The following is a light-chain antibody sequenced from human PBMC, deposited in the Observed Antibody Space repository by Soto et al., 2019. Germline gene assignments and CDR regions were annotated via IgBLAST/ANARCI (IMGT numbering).Light chain of an antibody. CDR3: QTWDTGIRL. CDR2: LNSDGSH. V-gene: IGLV4-69*01. J-gene: IGLJ2*01. Sequence: QLVLTQSPSASASLGASVKLTCTLSSGHSNYVIAWHQQQPEKGPRYLMKLNSDGSHSKGDGIPDRFSGSSSGAERYLTISSLQSEDEADYYCQTWDTGIRLFGGGTQLTVL. CDR1: SGHSNYV.